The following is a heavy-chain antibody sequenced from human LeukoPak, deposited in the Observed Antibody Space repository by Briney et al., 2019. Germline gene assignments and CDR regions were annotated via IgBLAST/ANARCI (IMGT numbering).Heavy chain of an antibody. Sequence: SETLSLTCAVYGGSFSGYYWSWIRQPPGKGLEWIGEINHSGSANYNSSLKSRVTLSIDTSKNQFSLILSSVTAADTAVYYCARSAGYSSAWGQGTRVTFSS. V-gene: IGHV4-34*01. CDR2: INHSGSA. CDR1: GGSFSGYY. J-gene: IGHJ5*02. CDR3: ARSAGYSSA. D-gene: IGHD6-19*01.